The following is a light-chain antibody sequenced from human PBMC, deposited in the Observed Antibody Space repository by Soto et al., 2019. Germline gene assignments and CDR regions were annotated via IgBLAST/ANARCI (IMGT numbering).Light chain of an antibody. CDR1: ALPKKY. J-gene: IGLJ2*01. V-gene: IGLV3-16*01. Sequence: SYELTQPPSVSVSLGQMARITCSGEALPKKYAYWYQQKPGQSPVVVIYKGTERPSGIPERFSGSTSGTIVTLTISGVQAEDEADYYCLSTDNSGNVWVFGGGIKVTVL. CDR3: LSTDNSGNVWV. CDR2: KGT.